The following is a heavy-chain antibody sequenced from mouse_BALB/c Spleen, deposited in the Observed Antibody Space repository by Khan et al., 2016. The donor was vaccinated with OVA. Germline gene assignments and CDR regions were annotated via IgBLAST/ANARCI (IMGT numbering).Heavy chain of an antibody. CDR1: GYTFTSYT. CDR2: INTSSGYT. CDR3: ARGGRGNSWFSY. Sequence: QVQLQQSAAELARPGASVKMSCKASGYTFTSYTVQWIQQRPGQGLEWIGSINTSSGYTEYHRRVKDTTKLNADKSSSTTYIHLSSLTSECSAVYFCARGGRGNSWFSYWFQGTLVTVSA. D-gene: IGHD2-1*01. V-gene: IGHV1-4*02. J-gene: IGHJ3*01.